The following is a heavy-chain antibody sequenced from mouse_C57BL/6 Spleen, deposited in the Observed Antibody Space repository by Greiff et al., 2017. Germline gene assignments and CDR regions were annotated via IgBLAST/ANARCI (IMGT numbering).Heavy chain of an antibody. D-gene: IGHD2-4*01. CDR1: GYTFTSYG. Sequence: QVQLQQSGAELARPGASVKLSCKASGYTFTSYGISWVKQRTGQGLEWIGEIYPRSGNTYYNEKFKGKATLTADKSSSTAYMELRSLTSEDSAVYFCARWYDYDLYFDVWGTGTTVTVSS. CDR2: IYPRSGNT. CDR3: ARWYDYDLYFDV. J-gene: IGHJ1*03. V-gene: IGHV1-81*01.